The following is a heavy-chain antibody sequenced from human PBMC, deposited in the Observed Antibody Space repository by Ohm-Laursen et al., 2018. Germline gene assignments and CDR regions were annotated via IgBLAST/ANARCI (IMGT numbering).Heavy chain of an antibody. J-gene: IGHJ4*02. CDR3: ARDKRASSGTNPLWY. Sequence: ASVKVSCKASGYTFDSFGITWVRQAPGQGLEWMGWISPYSGQTKYALKLQGRVTMTTDTSTSTAYMDVRGLRSDDTAVYYCARDKRASSGTNPLWYWGQGTLVTVSS. V-gene: IGHV1-18*01. CDR1: GYTFDSFG. CDR2: ISPYSGQT. D-gene: IGHD6-19*01.